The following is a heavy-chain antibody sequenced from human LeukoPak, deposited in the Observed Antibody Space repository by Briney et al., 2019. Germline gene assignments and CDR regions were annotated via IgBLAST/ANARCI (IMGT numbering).Heavy chain of an antibody. V-gene: IGHV3-30*01. Sequence: PGGSLRLSCAASGFTFSTYTMHWVRQAPGKGLEWVAVILYDGSKQYYANSVRGRFTVSRDNFKNTLYLQMNSLRAEDTATYYCARVDCSTTSCSPFDYWGQGTLVTVSS. J-gene: IGHJ4*02. CDR2: ILYDGSKQ. CDR1: GFTFSTYT. CDR3: ARVDCSTTSCSPFDY. D-gene: IGHD2-2*01.